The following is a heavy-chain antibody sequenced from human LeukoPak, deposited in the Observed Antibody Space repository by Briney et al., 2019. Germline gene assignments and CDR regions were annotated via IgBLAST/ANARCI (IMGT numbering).Heavy chain of an antibody. CDR2: ISGSGGST. Sequence: GGSLRLSCAASGFTFSSYAMSWVRQAPGKGLELVSAISGSGGSTYYADSVKGRFTISRDNSKNTLYLQMNSLRAEDTAVYYCAKSFSLFGVVMLFDYWGQGTLVTVSS. J-gene: IGHJ4*02. CDR3: AKSFSLFGVVMLFDY. D-gene: IGHD3-3*01. CDR1: GFTFSSYA. V-gene: IGHV3-23*01.